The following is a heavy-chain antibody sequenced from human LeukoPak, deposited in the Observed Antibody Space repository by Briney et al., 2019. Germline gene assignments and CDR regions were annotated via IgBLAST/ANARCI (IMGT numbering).Heavy chain of an antibody. Sequence: PGGSLRPSCPPPGFSSNTNWMHWVRQVPGKGRGWVSRISSDGSDTTYADSVKGRFSISRDNAKNTLHLQMNSLRAEDTAVYYCARNWKYGFDYWGQGALVTVSS. CDR2: ISSDGSDT. CDR1: GFSSNTNW. J-gene: IGHJ4*02. CDR3: ARNWKYGFDY. D-gene: IGHD1-7*01. V-gene: IGHV3-74*01.